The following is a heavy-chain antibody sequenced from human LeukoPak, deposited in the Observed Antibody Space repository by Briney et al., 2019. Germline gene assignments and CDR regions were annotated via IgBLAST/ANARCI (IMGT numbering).Heavy chain of an antibody. CDR1: GFTFSRYG. V-gene: IGHV3-30*18. J-gene: IGHJ4*02. CDR2: ISYDGSNK. Sequence: GGSLRLSCAVSGFTFSRYGMHWVRQAPGKGLEWVAVISYDGSNKYYADSVKGRFTISRDNSKNTLFLQMNSLRPEDTAVYYCAKEEWLSSEHFDYWGQGTLVTVSS. CDR3: AKEEWLSSEHFDY. D-gene: IGHD3-3*01.